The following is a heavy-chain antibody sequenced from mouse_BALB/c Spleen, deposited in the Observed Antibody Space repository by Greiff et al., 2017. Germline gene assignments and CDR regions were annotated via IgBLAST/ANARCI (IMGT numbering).Heavy chain of an antibody. D-gene: IGHD2-1*01. CDR1: GFNIKDTY. J-gene: IGHJ2*01. Sequence: EVQLKESGAELVKPGASVKLSCTASGFNIKDTYMHWVKQRPEQGLEWIGRIDPANGNTKYDPKFQGKAPITADTSSNTAYLQLSSLTSEDTAVYYCARDGNFYFDYWGQGTTLTVAS. V-gene: IGHV14-3*02. CDR2: IDPANGNT. CDR3: ARDGNFYFDY.